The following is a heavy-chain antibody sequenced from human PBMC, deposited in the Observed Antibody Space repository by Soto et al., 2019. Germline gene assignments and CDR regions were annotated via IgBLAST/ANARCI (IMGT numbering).Heavy chain of an antibody. V-gene: IGHV3-23*01. CDR2: ISGSGGTT. J-gene: IGHJ4*02. D-gene: IGHD3-3*01. CDR1: GFTFSSYA. Sequence: GGSLRLSCAASGFTFSSYAMSWVRQAPGRGLEWVAGISGSGGTTYHAESVKGRFTISRDNSNNTLYLEMNSLTVEDTAVYYCAKDPVPFWSGSQVWGFLVSNWGQGTLVTVSS. CDR3: AKDPVPFWSGSQVWGFLVSN.